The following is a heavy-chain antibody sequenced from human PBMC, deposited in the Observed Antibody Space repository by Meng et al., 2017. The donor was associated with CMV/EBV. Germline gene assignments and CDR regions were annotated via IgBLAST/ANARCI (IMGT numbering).Heavy chain of an antibody. CDR1: GGTFRSYA. J-gene: IGHJ5*02. D-gene: IGHD5-18*01. Sequence: QVQLVQSGAEVKKPGSAVKVSCKASGGTFRSYAISWVRQAPGQGLEWMGGIIPIFGTANYAQKFQGRVTITADESTSTAYMELSSLRPEDTAVYYCARGGYSYGFFWFDPWGQGTLVTVSS. CDR2: IIPIFGTA. CDR3: ARGGYSYGFFWFDP. V-gene: IGHV1-69*01.